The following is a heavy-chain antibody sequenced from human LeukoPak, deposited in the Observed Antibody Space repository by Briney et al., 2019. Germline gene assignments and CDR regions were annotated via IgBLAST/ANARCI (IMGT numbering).Heavy chain of an antibody. J-gene: IGHJ3*02. Sequence: ASVKVSCKASGYTFTSYAMNWVRQAPGQGLEWMGWINTNTGNPTYAQGFTGRFVFPLDTSVSTAYLQISSLKAEDTAVYYCARDRDIVVVPAAIRGAFDIWGQGTMVTVSS. CDR2: INTNTGNP. CDR1: GYTFTSYA. CDR3: ARDRDIVVVPAAIRGAFDI. D-gene: IGHD2-2*01. V-gene: IGHV7-4-1*02.